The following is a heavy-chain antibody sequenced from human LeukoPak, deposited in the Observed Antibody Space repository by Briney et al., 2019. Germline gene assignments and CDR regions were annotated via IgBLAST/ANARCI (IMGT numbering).Heavy chain of an antibody. CDR3: ARSTSPAHAFDI. D-gene: IGHD2-2*01. Sequence: SETLSLTCAVYGGSFSGYYWSWISQPPGKGLEWIGEINHSGSTNYNPSLKSRVTISVDTSKNQFSLKLRSVTAADTAVYYCARSTSPAHAFDIWGQGTMVTVSS. CDR1: GGSFSGYY. CDR2: INHSGST. J-gene: IGHJ3*02. V-gene: IGHV4-34*01.